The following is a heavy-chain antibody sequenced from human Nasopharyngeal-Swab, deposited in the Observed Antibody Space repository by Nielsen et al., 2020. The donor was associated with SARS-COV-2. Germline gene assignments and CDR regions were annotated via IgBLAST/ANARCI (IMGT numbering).Heavy chain of an antibody. J-gene: IGHJ4*02. Sequence: GESLKISCAASGFTFSSYWMSWVRQAPGKGLEWVARIKQSGSGQYYVDSVKGRFTISRDNAKNSLSLQMNSLRAEDTAVYYCARYCSATSCPRGFDYWGQGTLVTVSS. CDR3: ARYCSATSCPRGFDY. D-gene: IGHD2-2*01. CDR2: IKQSGSGQ. CDR1: GFTFSSYW. V-gene: IGHV3-7*01.